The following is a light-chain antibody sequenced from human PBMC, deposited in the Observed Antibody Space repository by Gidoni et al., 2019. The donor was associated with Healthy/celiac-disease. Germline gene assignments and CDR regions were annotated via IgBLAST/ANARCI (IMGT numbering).Light chain of an antibody. CDR2: SNN. CDR1: SSNIGSNT. CDR3: AAWDDSLNGGV. V-gene: IGLV1-44*01. Sequence: QSVLTQPPSASGTPGPRVTISCSGSSSNIGSNTVNWYQQRPGTAPKLLIYSNNQRPSGVPDRFSGSKSGTSASLAISGLQSEDEADYYCAAWDDSLNGGVFGGGTKLTVL. J-gene: IGLJ2*01.